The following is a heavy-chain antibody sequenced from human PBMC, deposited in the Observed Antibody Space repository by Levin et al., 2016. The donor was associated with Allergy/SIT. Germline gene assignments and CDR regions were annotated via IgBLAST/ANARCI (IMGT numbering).Heavy chain of an antibody. CDR2: ISATSNHI. D-gene: IGHD2-15*01. CDR1: GFTFSSYG. CDR3: TRDMTPWSSSFEFDY. Sequence: GGSLRLSCAASGFTFSSYGMNWVRQAPGKGLEWVSSISATSNHIYYADSVKGRFTISRDNTKNSLYLQMDSLRAEDTALYYCTRDMTPWSSSFEFDYWGQGTVVTVSS. J-gene: IGHJ4*02. V-gene: IGHV3-21*01.